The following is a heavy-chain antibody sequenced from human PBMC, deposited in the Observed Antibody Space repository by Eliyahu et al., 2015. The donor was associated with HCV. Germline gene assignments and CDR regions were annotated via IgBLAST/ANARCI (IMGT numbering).Heavy chain of an antibody. CDR3: ARDPARGGSYYMRGAYYFDY. CDR1: GFTFXSYS. D-gene: IGHD1-26*01. CDR2: FSSSSSTI. V-gene: IGHV3-48*02. Sequence: EVQLVESGGGLVQPGGSLRLSCAASGFTFXSYSMNWVRQAPGKGLEWVSYFSSSSSTIYYADSVKGRFTISRDNAKNSLYLQMNSLRDEDTAVYYCARDPARGGSYYMRGAYYFDYWGQGTLVTVSS. J-gene: IGHJ4*02.